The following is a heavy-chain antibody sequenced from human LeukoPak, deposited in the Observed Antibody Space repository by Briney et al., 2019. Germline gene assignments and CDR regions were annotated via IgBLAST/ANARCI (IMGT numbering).Heavy chain of an antibody. V-gene: IGHV3-7*04. CDR2: IKQDGSEK. D-gene: IGHD3-10*01. CDR3: AKDLSALVRFGEASRERWFDP. CDR1: GFTFRRYW. J-gene: IGHJ5*02. Sequence: GGSVRLSCAASGFTFRRYWMTWVRQAPGRGLEWVANIKQDGSEKYYVASVKGRFTISRDNAKNSLYLQMNSLRAEDTAVYYWAKDLSALVRFGEASRERWFDPWGQGTLVTVSS.